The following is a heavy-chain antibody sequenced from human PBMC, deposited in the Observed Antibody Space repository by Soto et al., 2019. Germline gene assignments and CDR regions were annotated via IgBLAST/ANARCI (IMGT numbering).Heavy chain of an antibody. CDR2: ISPFNGNT. Sequence: QVPLVQSGAEVKRPGASVKVSCKASGYTFTNYGISWVRQAPGQGLEWMGWISPFNGNTNYAQKLQGRVAMTTNTSTSTAYMELRSLRSDDTAVYYCAKGDGIVAATDAFDIWGQGTMVTVSS. D-gene: IGHD5-12*01. J-gene: IGHJ3*02. V-gene: IGHV1-18*01. CDR1: GYTFTNYG. CDR3: AKGDGIVAATDAFDI.